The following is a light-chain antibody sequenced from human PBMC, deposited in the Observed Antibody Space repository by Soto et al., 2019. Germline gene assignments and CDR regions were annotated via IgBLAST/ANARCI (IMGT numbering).Light chain of an antibody. Sequence: IQTSQSISSPSASIGVKVTSTNRASQGIRNDLGWYQQKTGKAAKRLFYAACSLQSGVPSRFSGRGSGTDFTLTISSLRTEDFATYYCQQSFSTLTFGQRRRLEIK. CDR3: QQSFSTLT. CDR1: QGIRND. J-gene: IGKJ5*01. V-gene: IGKV1-39*01. CDR2: AAC.